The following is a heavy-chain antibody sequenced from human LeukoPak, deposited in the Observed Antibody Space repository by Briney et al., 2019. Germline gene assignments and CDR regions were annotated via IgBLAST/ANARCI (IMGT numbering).Heavy chain of an antibody. J-gene: IGHJ4*02. CDR2: ISAYNGNT. CDR3: ARDVWFGERNFDY. D-gene: IGHD3-10*01. V-gene: IGHV1-18*04. CDR1: GYTFTGYY. Sequence: ASVKVSCKATGYTFTGYYMPWVREAPGQELEWMGWISAYNGNTNYAQKLQGRVTMTTDTSTSTASMELRSLRSDDTAVYYCARDVWFGERNFDYWGQGTLVTVSS.